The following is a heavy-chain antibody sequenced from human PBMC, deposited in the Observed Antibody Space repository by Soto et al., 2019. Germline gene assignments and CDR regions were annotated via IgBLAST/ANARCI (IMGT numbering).Heavy chain of an antibody. V-gene: IGHV2-5*02. CDR2: IYWDDDK. Sequence: QITLKESGPTLVKPTQTLTLTCTFSGFSLSTSGVGVGWIRQPPGKALEWLALIYWDDDKRYSPSLKSRLTITKDTSKNQVVLTMTNTDPVDTATYYCAHSISSAYYYDSSGRNWFDPWGQGTLVTVSS. CDR1: GFSLSTSGVG. CDR3: AHSISSAYYYDSSGRNWFDP. J-gene: IGHJ5*02. D-gene: IGHD3-22*01.